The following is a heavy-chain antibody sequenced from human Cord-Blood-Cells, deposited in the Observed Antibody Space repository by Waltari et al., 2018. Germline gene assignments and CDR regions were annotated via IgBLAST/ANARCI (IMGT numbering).Heavy chain of an antibody. V-gene: IGHV1-2*02. J-gene: IGHJ3*02. CDR3: ARTSGVRDAFDI. D-gene: IGHD3-10*01. Sequence: QVQLGTSGAEVKTPGASVRVSCKASGNTFTGYSTHWVRQAPGQGLEWMGWINPNSGGTNYAQKFQGRVTMTRDTAISTAYRELSRLRSDDTAVYYCARTSGVRDAFDIWGQGTMVTVSS. CDR1: GNTFTGYS. CDR2: INPNSGGT.